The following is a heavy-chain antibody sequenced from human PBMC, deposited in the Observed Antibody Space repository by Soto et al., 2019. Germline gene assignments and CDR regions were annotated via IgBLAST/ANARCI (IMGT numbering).Heavy chain of an antibody. V-gene: IGHV4-39*01. D-gene: IGHD3-9*01. CDR1: GGSIRSSSYY. CDR2: TYYSGST. Sequence: PSETLSLTCTVSGGSIRSSSYYWGWIRQPPGKGLEWIGTTYYSGSTYFNPSLKSRVTMSVDTAKNQFSLKLTSVTAADTAVYYCARYFDWFYHFDHWGQGTLVTVSS. J-gene: IGHJ4*02. CDR3: ARYFDWFYHFDH.